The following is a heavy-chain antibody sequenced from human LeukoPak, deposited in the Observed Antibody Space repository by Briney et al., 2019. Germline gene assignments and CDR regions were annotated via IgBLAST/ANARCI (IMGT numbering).Heavy chain of an antibody. CDR1: GASISSYY. Sequence: SETLSLTCSVSGASISSYYWSWIRQPPGKGLEWIGYIYYSGSTNYNPSLKSRVTMSVDTSKNQFSLKLSSVTAADTAVYYCAREGPIAVPPRIDYWGQGTLVTVSS. CDR2: IYYSGST. CDR3: AREGPIAVPPRIDY. D-gene: IGHD6-19*01. V-gene: IGHV4-59*12. J-gene: IGHJ4*02.